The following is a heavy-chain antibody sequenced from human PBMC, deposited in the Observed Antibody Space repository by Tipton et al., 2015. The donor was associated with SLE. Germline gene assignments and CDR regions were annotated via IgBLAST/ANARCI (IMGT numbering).Heavy chain of an antibody. J-gene: IGHJ3*02. Sequence: GSLRLSCSASGFTFSSYSMNWVRQALGKGLEWVSSIGSSSSYIYYADSVKGRFTISRDNAKNSLYLQMNSLRAEDTAVYYCARALSSSSRDAFDIWGQGTLVTVSS. CDR3: ARALSSSSRDAFDI. V-gene: IGHV3-21*01. CDR1: GFTFSSYS. D-gene: IGHD6-13*01. CDR2: IGSSSSYI.